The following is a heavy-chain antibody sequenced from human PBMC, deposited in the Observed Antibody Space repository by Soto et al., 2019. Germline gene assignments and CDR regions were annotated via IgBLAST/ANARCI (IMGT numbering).Heavy chain of an antibody. CDR1: GGSFSGYY. CDR3: ARGVSSGGSCYLLDP. CDR2: INHSGST. J-gene: IGHJ5*02. Sequence: SETLSLTCAVYGGSFSGYYWSWIRQPPGKGLEWIGEINHSGSTNYNPSLKSRVTISVDTSKNQFSLKLSSVTAADTAVYYCARGVSSGGSCYLLDPWGQGTLVTVSS. D-gene: IGHD2-15*01. V-gene: IGHV4-34*01.